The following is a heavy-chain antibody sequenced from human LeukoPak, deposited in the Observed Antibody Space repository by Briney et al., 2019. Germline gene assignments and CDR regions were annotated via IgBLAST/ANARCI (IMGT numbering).Heavy chain of an antibody. CDR1: GGSVTSTNW. CDR3: ARAGAFFRPLDS. Sequence: SGTLSLTCGVSGGSVTSTNWWTWVRQPPGKGLEWIGEVHLDGRTNYNPSLKSRLTISVDLSENHISLKLTSVTAADTAVYYCARAGAFFRPLDSSGQGTLVTVSS. V-gene: IGHV4-4*02. D-gene: IGHD3-3*01. J-gene: IGHJ4*02. CDR2: VHLDGRT.